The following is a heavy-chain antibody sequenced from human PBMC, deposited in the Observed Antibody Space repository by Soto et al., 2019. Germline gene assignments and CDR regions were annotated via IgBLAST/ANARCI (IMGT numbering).Heavy chain of an antibody. V-gene: IGHV1-46*03. J-gene: IGHJ4*02. CDR1: GYTLSSYY. Sequence: QVQLVQSGAEVKKPGASVKASCKASGYTLSSYYMHWVRQAPGQGLEWMGIINTSGGSTTYAQKFEGRVTMTRDPSTSTVYMELSSLTSEDAAVYYCARALVSGRRFDYWGEGTLVTVSS. CDR3: ARALVSGRRFDY. CDR2: INTSGGST. D-gene: IGHD1-26*01.